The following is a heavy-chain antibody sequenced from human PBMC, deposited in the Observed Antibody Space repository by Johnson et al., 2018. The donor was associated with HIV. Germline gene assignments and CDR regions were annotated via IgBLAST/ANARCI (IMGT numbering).Heavy chain of an antibody. CDR1: GFLFDDYA. J-gene: IGHJ3*02. CDR3: AREGRLGSYLGGVAFDI. V-gene: IGHV3-20*04. Sequence: VQLVESGGGVVRPGGSLSVSCAASGFLFDDYAMSWVRQAPGQGLAWVSGIHLTGASTGHADSVKGRFPISRDSSKNTLYLQMNILRAEDTAVYYWAREGRLGSYLGGVAFDIWGQGTMVTVSS. D-gene: IGHD1-26*01. CDR2: IHLTGAST.